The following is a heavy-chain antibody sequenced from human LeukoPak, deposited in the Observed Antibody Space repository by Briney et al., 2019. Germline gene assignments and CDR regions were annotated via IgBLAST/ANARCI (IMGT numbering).Heavy chain of an antibody. J-gene: IGHJ4*02. CDR1: GFTVSTTD. CDR2: IFAGGAT. Sequence: GGSLRLSCAASGFTVSTTDMTWVRQAPGKGLEWVSVIFAGGATYSADSARGRFAISRDTSTNTVYLQMKSLRVEDTAIYYCARYDIVATTLDYWGQGTLVTVSS. V-gene: IGHV3-53*01. CDR3: ARYDIVATTLDY. D-gene: IGHD5-12*01.